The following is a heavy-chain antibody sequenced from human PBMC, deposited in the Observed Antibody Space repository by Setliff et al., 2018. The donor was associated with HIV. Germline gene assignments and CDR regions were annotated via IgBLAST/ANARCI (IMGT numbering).Heavy chain of an antibody. D-gene: IGHD6-13*01. J-gene: IGHJ2*01. V-gene: IGHV1-18*01. CDR1: GYIFSSYG. CDR2: ISAYNGNI. CDR3: ARDREAGDWYFDL. Sequence: ASVKVSCKASGYIFSSYGISWVRQAPGQGLEWMGWISAYNGNINYAQKFQGRVTMTTDTSTSTAHMELSSLRSDDTAVYYCARDREAGDWYFDLWGRGTLVTVSS.